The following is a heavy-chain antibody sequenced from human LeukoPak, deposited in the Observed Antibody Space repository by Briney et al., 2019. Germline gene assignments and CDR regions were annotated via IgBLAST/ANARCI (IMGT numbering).Heavy chain of an antibody. D-gene: IGHD3-10*01. J-gene: IGHJ5*02. CDR3: ASQNYYYGSPFDP. V-gene: IGHV4-34*01. CDR1: GGSFSGYY. CDR2: INHSGST. Sequence: PSETLSLTCAVYGGSFSGYYWSWIRQPPGKGLEWIGEINHSGSTNYNPSLKSRVTISVDTSKNQFSLKLSSVTAADTAVYYCASQNYYYGSPFDPWGQGTLVTVSS.